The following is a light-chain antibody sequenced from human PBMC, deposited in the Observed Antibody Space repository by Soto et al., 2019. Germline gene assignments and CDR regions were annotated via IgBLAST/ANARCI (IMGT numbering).Light chain of an antibody. CDR1: ETVTGKY. Sequence: EIVLTQSPGTLSLSHADRATLSCRASETVTGKYLAWYQQKVGQAPRLLTFAASNRATGIPDRFSGSGSGTDFTLTISRLEPEDFAMYFCQQYSSPPQTFGQGTKVDIK. V-gene: IGKV3-20*01. J-gene: IGKJ1*01. CDR3: QQYSSPPQT. CDR2: AAS.